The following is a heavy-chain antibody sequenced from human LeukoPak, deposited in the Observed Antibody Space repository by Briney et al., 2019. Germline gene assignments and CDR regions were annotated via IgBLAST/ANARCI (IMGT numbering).Heavy chain of an antibody. D-gene: IGHD3-22*01. V-gene: IGHV1-46*01. J-gene: IGHJ4*02. Sequence: ASVKVSCKASGYTFTSYYMHWVRQAPGQGLEWMGIISPSGGGTTYAQKFQGRVTMTRDTSTSIVYMELSSLRSEDTAVYYCARILSYDSSGYYSPRFDYWGQGTLVTVSS. CDR3: ARILSYDSSGYYSPRFDY. CDR2: ISPSGGGT. CDR1: GYTFTSYY.